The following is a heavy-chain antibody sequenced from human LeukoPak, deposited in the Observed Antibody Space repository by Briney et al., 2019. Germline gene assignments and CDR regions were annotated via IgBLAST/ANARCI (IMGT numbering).Heavy chain of an antibody. CDR3: ARGNSFTFGGVLVDY. CDR1: EFTFSAYW. V-gene: IGHV3-74*01. Sequence: GGSLRLSCAASEFTFSAYWMHWVRQVPGKGLVWVSRINGDGSSTSYADSVKGRFTISRDNSKNTLYLQMNSLRAEDTAVYYCARGNSFTFGGVLVDYWGQGTPVTVSS. J-gene: IGHJ4*02. D-gene: IGHD3-16*02. CDR2: INGDGSST.